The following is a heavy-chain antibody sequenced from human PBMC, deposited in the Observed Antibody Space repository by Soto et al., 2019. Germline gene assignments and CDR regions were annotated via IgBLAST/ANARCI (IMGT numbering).Heavy chain of an antibody. V-gene: IGHV3-21*01. D-gene: IGHD3-22*01. CDR1: GFTFSDYS. J-gene: IGHJ6*02. CDR3: ARVWEVYDNTGHYYYGMDV. Sequence: VSLRLSCAASGFTFSDYSINWVRQAPGKGLEWVSSISRDSSYIYYAVSVKGRFTISRDNAKNSLYLQVNGLRAEDTAIYYCARVWEVYDNTGHYYYGMDVWGQGTTVTVSS. CDR2: ISRDSSYI.